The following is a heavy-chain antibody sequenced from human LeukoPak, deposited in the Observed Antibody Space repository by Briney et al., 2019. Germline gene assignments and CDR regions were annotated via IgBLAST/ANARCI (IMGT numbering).Heavy chain of an antibody. D-gene: IGHD6-13*01. CDR2: ISVYNGNT. J-gene: IGHJ5*02. CDR3: ARDRRLGIAAAGT. V-gene: IGHV1-18*01. Sequence: GASVKVSCKASGYTFSDYDITWVRQAPGQGLEWMGWISVYNGNTNYAQKLQGRVTMTTDTSTSTAYMELRSLRSDDTAVYYCARDRRLGIAAAGTWGQGTLVTVSS. CDR1: GYTFSDYD.